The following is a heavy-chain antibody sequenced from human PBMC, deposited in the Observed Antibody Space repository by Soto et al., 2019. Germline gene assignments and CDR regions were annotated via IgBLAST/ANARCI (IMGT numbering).Heavy chain of an antibody. CDR1: GYTFTGYY. D-gene: IGHD6-6*01. V-gene: IGHV1-2*02. CDR2: INPNSGGT. CDR3: ARGPSSSSPYYYYGMDV. Sequence: ASVKVSCKASGYTFTGYYMHWVRQAPGQGLEWMGWINPNSGGTNYAQKFQGRVTTTRDTSISTAYMELSRLRSDDTAVYYCARGPSSSSPYYYYGMDVWGQGTTVTVSS. J-gene: IGHJ6*02.